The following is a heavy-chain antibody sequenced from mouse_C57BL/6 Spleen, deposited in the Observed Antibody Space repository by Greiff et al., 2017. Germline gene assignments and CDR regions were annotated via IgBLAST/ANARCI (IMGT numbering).Heavy chain of an antibody. CDR3: ARQYYYGFDY. D-gene: IGHD1-1*01. CDR2: IYPGDGDT. CDR1: GYAFSSSW. V-gene: IGHV1-82*01. Sequence: VQLQQSGPELVKPGASVKISCKASGYAFSSSWMNWVKQRPGKGLEWIGRIYPGDGDTNYNGKFKGKATLTADKYSSTAYMQLSSLTSEDSAVYFCARQYYYGFDYWGQGTTLTVSA. J-gene: IGHJ2*01.